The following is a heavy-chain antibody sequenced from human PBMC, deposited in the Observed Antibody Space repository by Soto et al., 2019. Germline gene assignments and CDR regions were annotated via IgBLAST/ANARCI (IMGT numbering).Heavy chain of an antibody. CDR2: IIPIFGTA. D-gene: IGHD5-18*01. CDR3: ARKMGGVYSYGTTYYYYYYGMDV. CDR1: GGTFSSYA. J-gene: IGHJ6*02. Sequence: QVQLVQSGAEVKKPGSSVKVSCKASGGTFSSYAISWVRQAPGQGLEWMGGIIPIFGTANYAQKFQGRVTITADESTSTAYMELSSLRSEDTAVYYCARKMGGVYSYGTTYYYYYYGMDVWGQGTTVTVSS. V-gene: IGHV1-69*01.